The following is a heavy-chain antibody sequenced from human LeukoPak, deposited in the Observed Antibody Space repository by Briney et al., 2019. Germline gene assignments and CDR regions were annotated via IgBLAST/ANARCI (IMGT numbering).Heavy chain of an antibody. CDR3: ARVRYSGSYDIGFFDY. J-gene: IGHJ4*02. Sequence: ASVKVSCEASGYTFTSYGISWVRQAPGQGLEWMGWISAYNGNTNYAQKLQGRVTMTTDTSTSTAYMELRSLRSDDTAVYYCARVRYSGSYDIGFFDYWGQGTLVTVSS. CDR1: GYTFTSYG. V-gene: IGHV1-18*01. D-gene: IGHD1-26*01. CDR2: ISAYNGNT.